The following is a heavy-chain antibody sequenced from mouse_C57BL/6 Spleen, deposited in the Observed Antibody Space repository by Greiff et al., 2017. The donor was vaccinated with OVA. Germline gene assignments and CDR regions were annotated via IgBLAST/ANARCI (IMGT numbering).Heavy chain of an antibody. J-gene: IGHJ4*01. V-gene: IGHV1-82*01. CDR1: GYAFSSSW. CDR3: ARRQVDYDYSYYYAMDY. D-gene: IGHD2-4*01. CDR2: IYLGDGDT. Sequence: VQLQQSGPELVKPGASVKISCKASGYAFSSSWMNWVKQRPGKGLEWIGRIYLGDGDTNYNGKFKGKATLTADKSSSTAYMQLSSLTSEDSAVYFCARRQVDYDYSYYYAMDYWGQGTSVTVSS.